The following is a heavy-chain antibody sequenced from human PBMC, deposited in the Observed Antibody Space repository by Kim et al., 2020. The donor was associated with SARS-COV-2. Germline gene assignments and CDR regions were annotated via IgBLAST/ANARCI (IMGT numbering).Heavy chain of an antibody. CDR1: GGSFSGYY. CDR2: INHSGST. V-gene: IGHV4-34*01. Sequence: SETLSLTCAVYGGSFSGYYWSWIRQPPGKGLEWIGEINHSGSTNYNPSLKSRVTISVDTSKNQFSLKLSSVTAADTAVYYCARGIGAYDYVWGSYRYTPYYYGMDVWGQGTTVTVSS. D-gene: IGHD3-16*02. CDR3: ARGIGAYDYVWGSYRYTPYYYGMDV. J-gene: IGHJ6*02.